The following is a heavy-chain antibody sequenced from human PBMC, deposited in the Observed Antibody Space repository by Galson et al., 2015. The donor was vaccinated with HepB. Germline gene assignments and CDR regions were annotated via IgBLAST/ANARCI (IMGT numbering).Heavy chain of an antibody. V-gene: IGHV3-23*01. CDR3: AKEEIPNDY. D-gene: IGHD2-2*02. Sequence: SLRLSCAVSGFTFSNSAMTWVRQAPGKGLEWVSGISISGDKTYYADSVEGRFTISRDNSKNTLYLQMNSLKGDDTAVYYCAKEEIPNDYWGQGTLVTVSS. CDR1: GFTFSNSA. J-gene: IGHJ4*02. CDR2: ISISGDKT.